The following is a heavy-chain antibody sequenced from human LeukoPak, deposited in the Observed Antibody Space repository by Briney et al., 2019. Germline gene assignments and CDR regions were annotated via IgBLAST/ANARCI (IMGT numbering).Heavy chain of an antibody. V-gene: IGHV4-38-2*02. CDR2: IYHSGST. CDR1: GYSISTGYY. Sequence: SETLSLTCTVSGYSISTGYYWAWIRQPPGKGLEWIGTIYHSGSTYYNPSLKSRVTIPVDTSKNQFSLKLSSVTAADTAVYYCARDLEYYGSGSYFWGQGTLVTVSS. D-gene: IGHD3-10*01. J-gene: IGHJ4*02. CDR3: ARDLEYYGSGSYF.